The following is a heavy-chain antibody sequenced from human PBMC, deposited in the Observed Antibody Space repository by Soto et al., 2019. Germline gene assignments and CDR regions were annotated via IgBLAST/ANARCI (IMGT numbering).Heavy chain of an antibody. CDR2: ISSSGGST. CDR1: GFSFSKYA. V-gene: IGHV3-23*01. Sequence: VGSLRLSCAAPGFSFSKYAMNWVRQAPGKGLEWVSGISSSGGSTAYGDSVKGRFSISRDNSKNTLYLQMNSLRADDAAVYFCAKGHDFWTTYSYYYGMYVWGQGTTVTVSS. J-gene: IGHJ6*02. D-gene: IGHD3-3*01. CDR3: AKGHDFWTTYSYYYGMYV.